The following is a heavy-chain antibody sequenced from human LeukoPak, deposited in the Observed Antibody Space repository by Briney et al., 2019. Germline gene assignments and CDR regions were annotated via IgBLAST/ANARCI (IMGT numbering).Heavy chain of an antibody. CDR2: ISHSRGT. V-gene: IGHV4-34*01. CDR1: GGSFSGYY. Sequence: SETLSLTCAVYGGSFSGYYWSWVRQPPGKGLEWIGEISHSRGTNYNPSLKSRVTISVDTSKIQFSLNLSSVTAADMAVYYCASRRYDFWSGYPGSWGQGTLVTVSS. J-gene: IGHJ5*02. CDR3: ASRRYDFWSGYPGS. D-gene: IGHD3-3*01.